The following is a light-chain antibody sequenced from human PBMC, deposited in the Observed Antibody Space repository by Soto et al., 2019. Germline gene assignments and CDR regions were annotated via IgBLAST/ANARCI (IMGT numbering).Light chain of an antibody. J-gene: IGLJ2*01. Sequence: QSVLTQPASVSGSPGQSITISCTGTSSDVGSYNLVSWYQQHPGKAPKLMIYEVSKRPSGVSNRFSGSKSGYTASLTISGLQAEDEADYYCCSYAGSSTSVFGGGTKVTVL. CDR1: SSDVGSYNL. V-gene: IGLV2-23*02. CDR2: EVS. CDR3: CSYAGSSTSV.